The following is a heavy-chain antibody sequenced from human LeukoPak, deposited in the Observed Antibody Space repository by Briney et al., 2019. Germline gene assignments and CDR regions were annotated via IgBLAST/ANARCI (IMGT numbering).Heavy chain of an antibody. D-gene: IGHD2-2*01. V-gene: IGHV3-11*01. Sequence: GGSLRLSCAASGFTFSDYYMNCIPQAPGNGLEWVSYISSTGSTIYYADSVKGRFTISRDKAKNSLYLQINSLRAEDTAVDYCARSGDIVVVPAAGYYYGMDVWGQGTTVTVSS. CDR2: ISSTGSTI. CDR1: GFTFSDYY. CDR3: ARSGDIVVVPAAGYYYGMDV. J-gene: IGHJ6*02.